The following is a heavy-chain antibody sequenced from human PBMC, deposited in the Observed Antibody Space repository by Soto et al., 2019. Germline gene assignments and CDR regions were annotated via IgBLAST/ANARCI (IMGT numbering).Heavy chain of an antibody. V-gene: IGHV3-15*01. Sequence: PGGSLRLSCAASGFTFSNAWTSWVRQTPGKGLEWVGQIKSKTDGGTRDYAAPVKDRFTISRDDSKNTLYLQMNSLKSEDTAVYYCTSLWFGPYFWGQGTTVTVSS. J-gene: IGHJ6*02. CDR3: TSLWFGPYF. D-gene: IGHD3-10*01. CDR1: GFTFSNAW. CDR2: IKSKTDGGTR.